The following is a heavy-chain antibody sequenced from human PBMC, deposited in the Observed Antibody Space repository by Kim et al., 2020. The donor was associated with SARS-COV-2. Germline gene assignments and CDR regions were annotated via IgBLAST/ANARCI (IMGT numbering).Heavy chain of an antibody. CDR1: GGSISSGGYY. Sequence: SETLSLTCTVSGGSISSGGYYWSWIRQHPGKGLEWIGYIYYSGSTYYNPSLKSRVTISVDTSKNQFSLKLSSVTAADTAVYYCARDQKRTNCKAPIRGDYNWFDPWGQGTLVTVSS. V-gene: IGHV4-31*03. CDR2: IYYSGST. J-gene: IGHJ5*02. D-gene: IGHD3-10*01. CDR3: ARDQKRTNCKAPIRGDYNWFDP.